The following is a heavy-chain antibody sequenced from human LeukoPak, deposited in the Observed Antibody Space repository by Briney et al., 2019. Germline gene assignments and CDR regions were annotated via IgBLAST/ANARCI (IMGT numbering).Heavy chain of an antibody. D-gene: IGHD3-16*01. V-gene: IGHV3-66*01. CDR3: AGGRVRDY. Sequence: GGSLRLSCAASGFTFSSYAMTWVRQAPGKGLGWVSIIKTDGNTAYADSVKGRFTISRDNSKNTVDLQMNSLRAEDTAVYYCAGGRVRDYWGQGSLVTVSS. CDR1: GFTFSSYA. CDR2: IKTDGNT. J-gene: IGHJ4*02.